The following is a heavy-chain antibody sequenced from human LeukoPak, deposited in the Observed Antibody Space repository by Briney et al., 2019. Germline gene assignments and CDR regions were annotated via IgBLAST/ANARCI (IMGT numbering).Heavy chain of an antibody. Sequence: SETLSLTCTVSGGSIRSYYWSWIRQAPGKGLEWIGFISYSGYTSYSPSLKSRVAISVDTSKSQFSLRLSSLTAADTAIYYCARGRNDNGGMFFDSWAQGTLVTVSS. CDR2: ISYSGYT. CDR1: GGSIRSYY. CDR3: ARGRNDNGGMFFDS. D-gene: IGHD4-23*01. V-gene: IGHV4-59*01. J-gene: IGHJ4*02.